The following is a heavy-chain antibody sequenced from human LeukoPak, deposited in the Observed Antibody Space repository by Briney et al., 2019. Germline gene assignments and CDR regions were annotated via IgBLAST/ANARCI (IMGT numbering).Heavy chain of an antibody. CDR1: GGSISNYY. J-gene: IGHJ4*02. V-gene: IGHV4-59*08. CDR3: ARHTTHGDYNPNDY. Sequence: SETLSLTCTVSGGSISNYYWSWIRQPPGKELEWIGYISYSGNTDSNPSLQSRVTISVDTSKNQFSLKLSSVTAADTAVYYCARHTTHGDYNPNDYWGQGTLVTVSS. D-gene: IGHD3-16*01. CDR2: ISYSGNT.